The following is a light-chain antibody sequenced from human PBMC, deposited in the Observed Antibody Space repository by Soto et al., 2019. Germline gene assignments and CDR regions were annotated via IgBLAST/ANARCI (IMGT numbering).Light chain of an antibody. CDR3: AAWDVSLSGAI. CDR2: SNN. Sequence: QSVLTQPPSASGTPGQRVTISCSGSSSNIGSNYVYWYQQLPGTAPKLLIYSNNLRPSGVPDRFSASKSGTSASLAISGLRSEDEADYYCAAWDVSLSGAIFGTGTKLTVL. CDR1: SSNIGSNY. V-gene: IGLV1-47*02. J-gene: IGLJ1*01.